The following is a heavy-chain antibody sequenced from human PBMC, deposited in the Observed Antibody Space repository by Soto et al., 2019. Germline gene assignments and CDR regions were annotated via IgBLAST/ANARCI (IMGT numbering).Heavy chain of an antibody. J-gene: IGHJ4*02. V-gene: IGHV3-23*01. CDR3: AKRKDDSSGFDY. CDR1: GFTFSSSW. CDR2: VSGDGSST. D-gene: IGHD3-22*01. Sequence: PGGSLRLSCAASGFTFSSSWMHWVRQAPEKGLVWVSTVSGDGSSTYYADSVKGRFTISSDNSKNTLYLQMNSLGAEDTAVYYCAKRKDDSSGFDYWGQGTLVTVSS.